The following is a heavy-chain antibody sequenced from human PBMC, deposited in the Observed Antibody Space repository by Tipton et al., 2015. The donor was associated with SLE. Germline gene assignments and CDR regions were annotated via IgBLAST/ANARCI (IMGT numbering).Heavy chain of an antibody. CDR1: GFIFGDFA. CDR3: ARDAYEILTACLTDS. CDR2: IRSKAYGGTV. Sequence: SLRLSCATSGFIFGDFALSWFRQAPGKGLEWVGFIRSKAYGGTVEYAASVEGRFTISRDDYKSIAYLQMNSLKSEDTAVYYCARDAYEILTACLTDSWGQGTPVTVSS. J-gene: IGHJ4*02. D-gene: IGHD3-9*01. V-gene: IGHV3-49*03.